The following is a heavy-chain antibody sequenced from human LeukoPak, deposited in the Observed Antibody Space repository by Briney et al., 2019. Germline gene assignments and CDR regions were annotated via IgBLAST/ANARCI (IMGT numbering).Heavy chain of an antibody. D-gene: IGHD6-19*01. CDR1: GGSISSSSYY. CDR2: IYYSGST. V-gene: IGHV4-39*01. Sequence: SETLSLTCTVSGGSISSSSYYWGWIRQPPGKGLEWIGSIYYSGSTYYNPSLKSRVTISVDTSKNQFSLKLSSVTAADTAVYYCARDLGIAVGKTISTWFDPWGQGTLVTVSS. CDR3: ARDLGIAVGKTISTWFDP. J-gene: IGHJ5*02.